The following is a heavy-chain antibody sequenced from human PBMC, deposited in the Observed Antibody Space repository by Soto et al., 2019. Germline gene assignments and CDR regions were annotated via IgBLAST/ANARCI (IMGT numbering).Heavy chain of an antibody. CDR1: GFTFSSYE. D-gene: IGHD5-18*01. CDR3: ARPNVDTAMVELGNYYYYGMDV. CDR2: ISSSGSTI. J-gene: IGHJ6*02. V-gene: IGHV3-48*03. Sequence: GGSLRLSCAASGFTFSSYEMNWVRQAPGKGLEWFSYISSSGSTIYYADSVKGRFTISRDNAKNSLYLQMNSLRAEDTAVYYCARPNVDTAMVELGNYYYYGMDVWGQGTTVTVSS.